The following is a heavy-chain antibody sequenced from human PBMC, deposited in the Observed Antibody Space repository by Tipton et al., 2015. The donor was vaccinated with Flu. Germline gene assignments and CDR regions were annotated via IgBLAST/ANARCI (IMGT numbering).Heavy chain of an antibody. V-gene: IGHV4-31*03. CDR1: GDSISTGGAY. CDR3: ARDQGFGGGLAYDYYVLDV. D-gene: IGHD3-10*01. J-gene: IGHJ6*02. Sequence: GLVKPSQTLSLTCTVSGDSISTGGAYWTWVRQHPGKGLEWIASIYYSGSTYYNPSLWSRVTISVGTSKNQISLKVNSVTAADTAVYYCARDQGFGGGLAYDYYVLDVWDQGP. CDR2: IYYSGST.